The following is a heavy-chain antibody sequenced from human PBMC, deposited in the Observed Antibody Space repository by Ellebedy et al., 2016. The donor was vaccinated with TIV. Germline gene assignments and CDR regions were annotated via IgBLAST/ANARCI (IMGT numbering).Heavy chain of an antibody. CDR3: ARDTVEVPSGDAFDI. D-gene: IGHD2-2*01. V-gene: IGHV3-33*01. CDR1: GFTFGTYG. CDR2: IWYDGSNK. Sequence: GESLKISCAASGFTFGTYGMHWVRQAPGKGLEWVAVIWYDGSNKYYADSVKGRFTISRDNARKSLYLQMNSLRVDDTAIYYCARDTVEVPSGDAFDIWGQGTMVTVSS. J-gene: IGHJ3*02.